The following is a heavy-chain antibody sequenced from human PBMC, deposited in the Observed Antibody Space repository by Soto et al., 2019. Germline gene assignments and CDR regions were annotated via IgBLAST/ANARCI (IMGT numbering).Heavy chain of an antibody. D-gene: IGHD3-22*01. CDR3: ARDPTYYYDSSGYPLGYRSGGMDV. CDR2: IYYSGST. J-gene: IGHJ6*02. Sequence: QVQLQESGPGLVKPSQTLSLTCTVSGGSISSGGYYWSWIRQHPGKGLEWIGYIYYSGSTYYNPSLKSPVTISVDTSKNPSSLKLSSVTAADTAVYYCARDPTYYYDSSGYPLGYRSGGMDVWGQGTTVTVSS. CDR1: GGSISSGGYY. V-gene: IGHV4-31*01.